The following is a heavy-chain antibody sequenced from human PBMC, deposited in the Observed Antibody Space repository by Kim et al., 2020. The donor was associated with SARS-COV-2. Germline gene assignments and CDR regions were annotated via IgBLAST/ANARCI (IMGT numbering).Heavy chain of an antibody. J-gene: IGHJ4*02. V-gene: IGHV4-39*01. CDR3: ARHGGTRPIFGVVIHFDY. D-gene: IGHD3-3*01. Sequence: KGSVTISVDTSKNQFSLKLSSVTAADTAVYYCARHGGTRPIFGVVIHFDYWGQGTLVTVSS.